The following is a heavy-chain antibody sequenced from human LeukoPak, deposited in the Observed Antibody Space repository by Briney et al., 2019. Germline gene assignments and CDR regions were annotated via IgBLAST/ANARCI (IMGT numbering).Heavy chain of an antibody. CDR1: GYTFTGYY. D-gene: IGHD6-19*01. CDR2: INPNSGGT. V-gene: IGHV1-2*02. Sequence: ASVKVSCKASGYTFTGYYMHWVRQAPGQGLEWMGWINPNSGGTNYAQKFQGRITITTDESTSTAYMELSSLRSEDTAVYYRARDDSSGWYWDYWGQGTLVTVSS. CDR3: ARDDSSGWYWDY. J-gene: IGHJ4*02.